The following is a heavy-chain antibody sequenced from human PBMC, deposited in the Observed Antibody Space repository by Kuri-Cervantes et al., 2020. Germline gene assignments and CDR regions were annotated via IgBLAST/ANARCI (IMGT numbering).Heavy chain of an antibody. D-gene: IGHD3-16*01. V-gene: IGHV3-48*02. Sequence: GESLKICCAASGFTFSSYSMNWVRQAPGKGLEWVSYISRSSSTIYYADSVTGRFTISRDNAKNSLYLQMNSLRDEDTAVCYCARSPRAYVASYWYFDLWGRGTLVTVSS. CDR1: GFTFSSYS. CDR2: ISRSSSTI. J-gene: IGHJ2*01. CDR3: ARSPRAYVASYWYFDL.